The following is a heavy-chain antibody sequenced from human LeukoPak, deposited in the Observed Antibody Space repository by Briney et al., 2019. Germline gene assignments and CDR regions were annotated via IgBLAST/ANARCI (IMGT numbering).Heavy chain of an antibody. D-gene: IGHD2-21*02. V-gene: IGHV1-69*05. CDR2: IIPIFGTA. Sequence: SVKVSCKASGGTFSSYAISWVRQAPGQGLEWMGRIIPIFGTANYAQKFQGRVTITTDESTSTAYVELSSLRSEDTAVYYCARGVTAIGADAFDIWGQGTMVTVSS. J-gene: IGHJ3*02. CDR1: GGTFSSYA. CDR3: ARGVTAIGADAFDI.